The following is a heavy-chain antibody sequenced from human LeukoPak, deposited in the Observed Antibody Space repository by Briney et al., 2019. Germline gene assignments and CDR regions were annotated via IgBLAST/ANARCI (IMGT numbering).Heavy chain of an antibody. D-gene: IGHD4-17*01. J-gene: IGHJ3*02. CDR2: IYYSGST. V-gene: IGHV4-59*01. CDR3: ARLNLDTTATGPIAAFNI. CDR1: GGSISSYY. Sequence: PSEPLSLTCTVSGGSISSYYWSWIRQPPGKGLEWIGYIYYSGSTNYNPSLKSRVTISVDTSKNQFSLKLSSVTAADTAVYYCARLNLDTTATGPIAAFNIWAQGTMVTVSS.